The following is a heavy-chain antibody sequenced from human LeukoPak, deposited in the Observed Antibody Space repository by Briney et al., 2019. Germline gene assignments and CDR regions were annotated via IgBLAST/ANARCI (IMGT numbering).Heavy chain of an antibody. D-gene: IGHD3-3*01. CDR2: ISSSSSYI. CDR3: AREFWSGYYSSDY. J-gene: IGHJ4*02. CDR1: GFTFSSYS. V-gene: IGHV3-21*01. Sequence: SGGSLRLSCAASGFTFSSYSMNWVRQAPGKGLEWVSSISSSSSYIYYADSVKGRFTISRDNAKNSLYLQMNSLRAEDTAVYYCAREFWSGYYSSDYWGQGTLVTLSS.